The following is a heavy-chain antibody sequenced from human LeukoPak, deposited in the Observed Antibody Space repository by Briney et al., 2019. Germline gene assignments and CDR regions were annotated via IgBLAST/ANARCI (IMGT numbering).Heavy chain of an antibody. J-gene: IGHJ4*02. Sequence: ASVKVSCKASGGTFSGYTISWVRQAPGQGLEWMGRIIPILGIAYYAQTFQGRVTITADKSTSTAYMELSSLRSEDTAVYYCARQRGVGATPPFDYWGQGTLVTVSS. CDR3: ARQRGVGATPPFDY. V-gene: IGHV1-69*02. CDR2: IIPILGIA. CDR1: GGTFSGYT. D-gene: IGHD1-26*01.